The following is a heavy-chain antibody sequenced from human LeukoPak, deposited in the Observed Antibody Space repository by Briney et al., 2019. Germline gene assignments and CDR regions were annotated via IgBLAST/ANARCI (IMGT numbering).Heavy chain of an antibody. Sequence: GESLKISCRGFGYSFISYWIGWGRQMPGKGLEWMGIIYPGDSDPRYSPSFQGQVTTSPDKSISTAYLQWSSLKASDTAMYYCARQDYYDSSGYYAQLDYWGQGTLVTVSS. CDR2: IYPGDSDP. D-gene: IGHD3-22*01. J-gene: IGHJ4*02. CDR1: GYSFISYW. V-gene: IGHV5-51*01. CDR3: ARQDYYDSSGYYAQLDY.